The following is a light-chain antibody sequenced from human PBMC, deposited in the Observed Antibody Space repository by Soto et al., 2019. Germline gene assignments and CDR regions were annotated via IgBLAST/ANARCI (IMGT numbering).Light chain of an antibody. V-gene: IGKV4-1*01. CDR1: QSVLYTSNNKNY. J-gene: IGKJ3*01. Sequence: DIVMTQSPDSLALSLGERASINCKSSQSVLYTSNNKNYLIWYQQKPGQPPKFLIYWASTRESGVPDRFSGSGSVIDFTITISCLQAEDVAVYYCQQCYRSPVTFGPGTKLDIK. CDR2: WAS. CDR3: QQCYRSPVT.